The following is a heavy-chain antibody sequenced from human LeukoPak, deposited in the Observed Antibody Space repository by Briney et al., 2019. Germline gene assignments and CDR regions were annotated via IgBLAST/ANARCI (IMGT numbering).Heavy chain of an antibody. Sequence: ASVKVSCKASGYTFTSYYMHWVRQAPGQGLEWMGINNPSGGSTSYAQKFQGRVTMTRDMSTSTVYMELSSLRSEDTAVYYCARRVPAAGGGHYFDYWGQGTLVTVSS. D-gene: IGHD2-2*01. CDR2: NNPSGGST. CDR1: GYTFTSYY. CDR3: ARRVPAAGGGHYFDY. V-gene: IGHV1-46*01. J-gene: IGHJ4*02.